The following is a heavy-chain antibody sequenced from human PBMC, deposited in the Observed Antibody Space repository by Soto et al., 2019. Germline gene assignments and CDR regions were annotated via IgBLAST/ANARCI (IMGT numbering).Heavy chain of an antibody. CDR2: INAGNGNT. V-gene: IGHV1-3*01. D-gene: IGHD3-3*01. J-gene: IGHJ5*02. CDR1: GYTFTKYT. Sequence: GASVKVSCKTSGYTFTKYTIHWVRQAPGQRLEWMGWINAGNGNTEYSQKFQGRVTITRDTSASTACMELSSLRSEDSGVYYCARDATLHFDFWKKWNWFDLWGQGTLVTVSS. CDR3: ARDATLHFDFWKKWNWFDL.